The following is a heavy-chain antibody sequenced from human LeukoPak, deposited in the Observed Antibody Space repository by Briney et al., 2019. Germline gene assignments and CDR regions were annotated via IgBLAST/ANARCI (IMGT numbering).Heavy chain of an antibody. V-gene: IGHV4-34*01. J-gene: IGHJ4*02. CDR1: GGSFSGYY. D-gene: IGHD2-2*01. CDR3: ARRRCSSSRC. Sequence: PSETLSLTCAVYGGSFSGYYWSWIRQPPGKGLEWIGEINHTGSTNYNPSLKSRVTISVDTSKNQFSLTLSSVTAADTAVYYCARRRCSSSRCWGQGTLVTVSS. CDR2: INHTGST.